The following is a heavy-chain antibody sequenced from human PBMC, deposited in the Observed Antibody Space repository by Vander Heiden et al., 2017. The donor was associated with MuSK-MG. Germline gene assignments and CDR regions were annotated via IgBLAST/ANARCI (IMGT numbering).Heavy chain of an antibody. CDR1: GGPFSSYA. CDR2: IIPIFGIA. D-gene: IGHD1-26*01. V-gene: IGHV1-69*17. J-gene: IGHJ4*02. Sequence: QVQLVQSGAQVKKRGSSVKVSGKASGGPFSSYAISLVRQAPGQGLEWMGGIIPIFGIANYAQKFQGRVTITADKSTSTAYMELSSLRSEDTAVYYCARDGVGARGAPYFDYWGQGTLVTVSS. CDR3: ARDGVGARGAPYFDY.